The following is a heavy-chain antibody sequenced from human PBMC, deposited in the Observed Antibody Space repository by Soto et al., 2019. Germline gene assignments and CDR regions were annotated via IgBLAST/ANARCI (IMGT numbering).Heavy chain of an antibody. Sequence: QVPLVQSGPEVKKPASSVKVSCKASGNTFSTYTINWVRQAPGQGLEWLGRVIPLFDKTDYAQKFQGRVTITADKSTSTAYLELGSLRSEDTAVYYCARGHNDYEDYWAQGTLVTVSS. CDR2: VIPLFDKT. CDR1: GNTFSTYT. CDR3: ARGHNDYEDY. J-gene: IGHJ4*02. D-gene: IGHD4-17*01. V-gene: IGHV1-69*08.